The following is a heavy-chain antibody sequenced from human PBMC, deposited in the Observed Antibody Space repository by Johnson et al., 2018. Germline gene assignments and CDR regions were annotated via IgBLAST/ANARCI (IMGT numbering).Heavy chain of an antibody. CDR1: GGTFSSYA. J-gene: IGHJ5*02. D-gene: IGHD4-17*01. V-gene: IGHV1-69*01. CDR2: IIPIFGTA. CDR3: ERYGDDYLAARYNGFDP. Sequence: QVQLVESGAEVKKPGSSVKVSCKASGGTFSSYAISWVRQAPGQGLEWMGGIIPIFGTANYAQKFQGRVTITADESTSTAYMELSSLRSEDTAVYYCERYGDDYLAARYNGFDPWGQGTLVTVSS.